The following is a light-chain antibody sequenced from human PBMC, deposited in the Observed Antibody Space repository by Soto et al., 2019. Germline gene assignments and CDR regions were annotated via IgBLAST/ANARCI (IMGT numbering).Light chain of an antibody. CDR1: QGISNY. CDR2: AAS. CDR3: QKYYTAPRT. J-gene: IGKJ1*01. Sequence: DIQMTQSPSSLSASVGDRVTITCRARQGISNYLAWYQQKPGKVPKLLIYAASTLQSGVPSRFSGSGSGTDFTLTISSLQPEDVATYYCQKYYTAPRTFGQGTKVEIE. V-gene: IGKV1-27*01.